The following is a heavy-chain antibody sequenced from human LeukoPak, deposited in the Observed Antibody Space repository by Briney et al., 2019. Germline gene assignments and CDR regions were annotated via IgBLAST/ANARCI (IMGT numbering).Heavy chain of an antibody. CDR1: GFTFSNYW. CDR2: ISGSGGST. CDR3: ANLGIVGATPTFDY. Sequence: PGGSLRLSCAASGFTFSNYWMSWVRQAPGKGLEWVSAISGSGGSTYYADSVKGRFTISRDNSKNTLHLQMNSLRAEDTAVYYCANLGIVGATPTFDYWGQGTLVTVSS. V-gene: IGHV3-23*01. D-gene: IGHD1-26*01. J-gene: IGHJ4*02.